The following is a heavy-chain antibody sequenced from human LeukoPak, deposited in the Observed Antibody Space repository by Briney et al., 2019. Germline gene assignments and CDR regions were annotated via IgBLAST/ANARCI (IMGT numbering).Heavy chain of an antibody. D-gene: IGHD1-26*01. Sequence: SVKVSCKASGGTFSSYAISWVRQAPGQGLEWMGGIIPIFGTANYAQKFQGRVTITADKSTSTAYMELSSLRAEDTAVYYCARDLGAVSSADDYWGQGTLVTVSS. V-gene: IGHV1-69*06. J-gene: IGHJ4*02. CDR1: GGTFSSYA. CDR2: IIPIFGTA. CDR3: ARDLGAVSSADDY.